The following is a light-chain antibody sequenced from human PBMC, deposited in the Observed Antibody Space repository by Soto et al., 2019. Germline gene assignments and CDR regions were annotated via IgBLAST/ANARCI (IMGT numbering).Light chain of an antibody. Sequence: QSVLTQPPSASGTPGQRVTISCSGSSSNIGSNAVNWYQQLPGTAPKLLIYTFAQRPSGVPDRFSGSKSGTSASLAISGLQSEDEADYYCASWDVSLNAWVFGGGIKLTVL. CDR1: SSNIGSNA. J-gene: IGLJ3*02. CDR2: TFA. V-gene: IGLV1-44*01. CDR3: ASWDVSLNAWV.